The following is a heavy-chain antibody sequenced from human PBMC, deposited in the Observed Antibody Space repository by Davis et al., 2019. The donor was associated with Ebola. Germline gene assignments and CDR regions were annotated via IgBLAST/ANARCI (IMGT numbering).Heavy chain of an antibody. CDR1: GFTFTSSA. V-gene: IGHV1-58*01. CDR2: IVVGSGNT. CDR3: ARAGVWSGYYIPDY. Sequence: SVKVSCKASGFTFTSSAVQWVRQARGQRLEWIGWIVVGSGNTNYAQKFQERVTITRDMSTSTAYMELSSLRSEDTAVYYCARAGVWSGYYIPDYWGQGTLVTVSS. D-gene: IGHD3-3*01. J-gene: IGHJ4*02.